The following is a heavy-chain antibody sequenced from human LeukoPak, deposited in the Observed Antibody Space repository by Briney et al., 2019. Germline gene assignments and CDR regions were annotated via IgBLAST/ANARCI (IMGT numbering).Heavy chain of an antibody. J-gene: IGHJ4*02. CDR2: INPSGGST. CDR3: AREIVSAWLRSGSYYAVDY. CDR1: GYTFTSYY. Sequence: GATVKVSCKASGYTFTSYYMHWVRQAPGQGLEWMGIINPSGGSTSYAQKFQGRVTMTRDTSTSTVYMELSSLRSEDTAVYYCAREIVSAWLRSGSYYAVDYWGQGTLVTVSS. D-gene: IGHD1-26*01. V-gene: IGHV1-46*01.